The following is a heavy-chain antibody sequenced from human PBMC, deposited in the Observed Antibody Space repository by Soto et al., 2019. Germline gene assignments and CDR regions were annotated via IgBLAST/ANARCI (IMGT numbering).Heavy chain of an antibody. Sequence: SETLSLTCIVSGDSITSPSSSWTWFRQPPRKSLEWIGYIYQNGNTYYNPSVKGRVTISVDRSKNQFSLSLQSVTAADTAVYLCVSRKLGDVFDIWAPGTLVTVSS. V-gene: IGHV4-30-2*01. CDR1: GDSITSPSSS. CDR3: VSRKLGDVFDI. CDR2: IYQNGNT. D-gene: IGHD3-16*01. J-gene: IGHJ4*03.